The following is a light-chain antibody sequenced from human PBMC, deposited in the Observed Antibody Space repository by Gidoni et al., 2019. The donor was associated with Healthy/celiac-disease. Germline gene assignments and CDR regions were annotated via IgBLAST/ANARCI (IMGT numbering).Light chain of an antibody. J-gene: IGLJ3*02. CDR2: LEGSGSY. Sequence: QPVLTQSSSASASLGSSVKLTCTLSSGHSSYIIAWHQQQPGKAPRSLMKLEGSGSYNKGSGVPDRFSGSSSGADRYLTISNLQSEDEADYYCETWDSNTRNWVFGGGTKLTVL. V-gene: IGLV4-60*03. CDR1: SGHSSYI. CDR3: ETWDSNTRNWV.